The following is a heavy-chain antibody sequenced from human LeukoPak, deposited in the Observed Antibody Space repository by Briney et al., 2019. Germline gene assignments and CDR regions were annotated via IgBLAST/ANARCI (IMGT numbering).Heavy chain of an antibody. J-gene: IGHJ5*02. Sequence: SETLSLTCAVYGGSFSGYYWSWIRQPPGKGLEWIGEINHSGSTNYNPSLKSRVTISVDTSKNQFSLKLSSVTAADTAVNYCARGGDIVVVPAAPFPVWFDPWGQGTLVTVSS. D-gene: IGHD2-2*01. CDR2: INHSGST. CDR1: GGSFSGYY. CDR3: ARGGDIVVVPAAPFPVWFDP. V-gene: IGHV4-34*01.